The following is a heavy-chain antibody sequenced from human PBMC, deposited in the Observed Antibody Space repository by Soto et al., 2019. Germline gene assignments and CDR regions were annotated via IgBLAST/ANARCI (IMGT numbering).Heavy chain of an antibody. CDR3: ARALDYYGSGSYYNFYYYYGMDV. CDR1: GGTFSSYA. V-gene: IGHV1-69*13. D-gene: IGHD3-10*01. CDR2: IIPIFGTA. Sequence: SVKVSCKASGGTFSSYAISWVRQAPGQGLEWMGGIIPIFGTANYAQKFQGRVTITADESTSTAYMELSSLRSEDTAVYYCARALDYYGSGSYYNFYYYYGMDVWGQGTTVTVSS. J-gene: IGHJ6*02.